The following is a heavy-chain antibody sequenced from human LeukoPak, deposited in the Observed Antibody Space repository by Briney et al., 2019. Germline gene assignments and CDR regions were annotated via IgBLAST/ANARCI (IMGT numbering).Heavy chain of an antibody. CDR1: GGSISSYY. D-gene: IGHD6-6*01. Sequence: SETLSLTCAVSGGSISSYYWSWIRQPPGKGLEWIGYIYYSGSTNYNPSLKSRVTISVDTSKNQFSLKLSSVTAADTAVYYCARARPPIYSSSSVWFDPWGQGTLVTVSS. CDR2: IYYSGST. V-gene: IGHV4-59*01. CDR3: ARARPPIYSSSSVWFDP. J-gene: IGHJ5*02.